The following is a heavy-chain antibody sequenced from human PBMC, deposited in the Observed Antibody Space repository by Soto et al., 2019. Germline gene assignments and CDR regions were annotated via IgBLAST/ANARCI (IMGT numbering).Heavy chain of an antibody. CDR2: IYYNGAT. Sequence: QVQLQESGPGLVKPSETLSLTCAVSGEPITYYFWNWFRQPPGKGLEWIGYIYYNGATIYNPPLKSRVTISIDTSRNQFSLSLNSVTAADTAVYYCARGSTMAARRGKFDYWSQGTLVTVSS. V-gene: IGHV4-59*01. CDR1: GEPITYYF. D-gene: IGHD6-6*01. J-gene: IGHJ4*02. CDR3: ARGSTMAARRGKFDY.